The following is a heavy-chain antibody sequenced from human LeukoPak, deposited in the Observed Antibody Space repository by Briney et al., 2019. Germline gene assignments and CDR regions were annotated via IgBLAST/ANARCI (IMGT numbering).Heavy chain of an antibody. J-gene: IGHJ4*02. D-gene: IGHD3-3*01. Sequence: PSETLSLTCTVSGGSISSSSYYWGWIRQPPGKGLEWIGSIYYSGSTYYNPSLKSRVTISVDTSKNQFSLKLSSVTAADTAVYYCARSYDFWSGYSIDYWGQGTLVTVSS. CDR1: GGSISSSSYY. V-gene: IGHV4-39*01. CDR2: IYYSGST. CDR3: ARSYDFWSGYSIDY.